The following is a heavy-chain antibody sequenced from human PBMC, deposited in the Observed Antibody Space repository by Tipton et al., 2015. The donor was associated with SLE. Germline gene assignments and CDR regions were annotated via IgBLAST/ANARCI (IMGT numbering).Heavy chain of an antibody. CDR3: ARGRYYYYGMDV. V-gene: IGHV4-39*07. Sequence: TLSLTCTVSGSSISNISYYWGWIRQPPGKGLEWIRSIYYSGSTYYNPSLKSRVTISVDTSKNQFSLKLSSVTAAGTAVYYCARGRYYYYGMDVWGQGTTVTVSS. J-gene: IGHJ6*02. CDR1: GSSISNISYY. CDR2: IYYSGST.